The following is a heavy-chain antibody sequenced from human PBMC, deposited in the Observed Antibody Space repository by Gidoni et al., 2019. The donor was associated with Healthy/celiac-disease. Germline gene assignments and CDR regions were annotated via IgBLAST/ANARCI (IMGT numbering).Heavy chain of an antibody. CDR3: ARSRVSQLVPTKRTIWFDP. CDR2: INPSGGST. Sequence: QVQLVQSGAEVKKPGASVKVSCKASGYTFTSYYLHWVRQAPGQGLEWMGIINPSGGSTSYAQKFQGRVTMTRDTSTSTVYMELSSLRSEDTAVYYCARSRVSQLVPTKRTIWFDPWGQGTLVTVSS. D-gene: IGHD6-13*01. CDR1: GYTFTSYY. J-gene: IGHJ5*02. V-gene: IGHV1-46*01.